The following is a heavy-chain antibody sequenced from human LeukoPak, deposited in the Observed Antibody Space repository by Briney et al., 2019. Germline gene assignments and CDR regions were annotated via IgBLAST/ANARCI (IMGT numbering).Heavy chain of an antibody. Sequence: PSETLSLTCTVSGGSISSYYWSWIRQPPGKGLEWIGYIYYSGSTNYNPSLKSRVTISVDTSKNQFSLKLSSVTAADTAVYYCARLAVVPAADPNYYYYYYMDVWGKGTTVTISS. CDR2: IYYSGST. CDR3: ARLAVVPAADPNYYYYYYMDV. CDR1: GGSISSYY. V-gene: IGHV4-59*01. J-gene: IGHJ6*03. D-gene: IGHD2-2*01.